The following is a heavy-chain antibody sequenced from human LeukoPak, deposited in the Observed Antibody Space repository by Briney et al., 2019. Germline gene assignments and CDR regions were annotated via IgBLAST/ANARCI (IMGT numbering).Heavy chain of an antibody. CDR2: IYYSGST. Sequence: SETLSLTCTVSGGSISSYTYYWGWVRQPPGKGLDWLGHIYYSGSTFYNPSLKSRLSISVDTSKNQFSLELSSVTAADTAVYYCAKDGVAAAGTLDYWGQGTLVTVSS. V-gene: IGHV4-39*02. CDR3: AKDGVAAAGTLDY. D-gene: IGHD6-13*01. CDR1: GGSISSYTYY. J-gene: IGHJ4*02.